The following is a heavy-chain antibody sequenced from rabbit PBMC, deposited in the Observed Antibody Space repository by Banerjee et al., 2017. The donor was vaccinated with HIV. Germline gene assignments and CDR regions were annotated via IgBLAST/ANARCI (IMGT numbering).Heavy chain of an antibody. CDR1: GFDFSSHG. CDR3: ATTGSLPLDL. D-gene: IGHD4-2*01. Sequence: QEQLVESGGGLVQPGGFLKLSCKASGFDFSSHGGSWVRQAPGKGLEWIGYIDPVFGSTYYASWVNGRFTISSHNAQNTVDLQMNSLTPADTATYFCATTGSLPLDLWGQGTLVTVS. CDR2: IDPVFGST. J-gene: IGHJ3*01. V-gene: IGHV1S47*01.